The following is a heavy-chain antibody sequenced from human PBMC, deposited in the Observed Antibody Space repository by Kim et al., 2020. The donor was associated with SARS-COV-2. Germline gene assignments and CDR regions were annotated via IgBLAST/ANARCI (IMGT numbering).Heavy chain of an antibody. Sequence: SVKVSCKASGGTFSSYAISWVRQAPGQGLEWMGGIIPIFGTANYAQKFQGRVTITADESTSTAYMELSSLRSEDTAVYYCARDFGSNNGGYSYGPNYYYGMDVWGQGTTVTVSS. D-gene: IGHD5-18*01. CDR3: ARDFGSNNGGYSYGPNYYYGMDV. CDR1: GGTFSSYA. CDR2: IIPIFGTA. J-gene: IGHJ6*02. V-gene: IGHV1-69*13.